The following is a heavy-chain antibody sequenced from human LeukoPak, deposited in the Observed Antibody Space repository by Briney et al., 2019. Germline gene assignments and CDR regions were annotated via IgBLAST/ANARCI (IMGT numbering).Heavy chain of an antibody. D-gene: IGHD3-3*01. CDR2: IYYSGST. Sequence: PSETLSLTCTVSGGSISSYYWSWIRQPPGKGLEWIGYIYYSGSTNYNPSLKSRVTISVDTSKNQFSLKLSSVTAADTAVYYCARETYYDFWSGPGTFDYWGQGTLVTVSS. CDR1: GGSISSYY. CDR3: ARETYYDFWSGPGTFDY. J-gene: IGHJ4*02. V-gene: IGHV4-59*01.